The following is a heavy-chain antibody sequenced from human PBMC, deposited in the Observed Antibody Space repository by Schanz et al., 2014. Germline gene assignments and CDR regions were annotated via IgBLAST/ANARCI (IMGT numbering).Heavy chain of an antibody. CDR2: ISGSGNTI. V-gene: IGHV3-48*04. D-gene: IGHD2-15*01. CDR1: GFTFSSHS. J-gene: IGHJ3*02. Sequence: EVQLVESGGGLVQPGGSLRLSCAASGFTFSSHSMNWVRQAPGQGLEWLSYISGSGNTIYYADSVKGRFTISRDNAKNSLYLEMTSLRGEDTAMYYCARVLRGVLPATLGDAFDIWGQGTMVTISS. CDR3: ARVLRGVLPATLGDAFDI.